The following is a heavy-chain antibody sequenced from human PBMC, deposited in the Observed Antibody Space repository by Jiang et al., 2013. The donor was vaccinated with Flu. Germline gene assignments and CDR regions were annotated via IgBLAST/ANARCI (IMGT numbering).Heavy chain of an antibody. V-gene: IGHV4-38-2*02. D-gene: IGHD3-22*01. J-gene: IGHJ4*02. CDR1: GYSISSGYY. CDR2: IYHSGST. CDR3: ASGDSSGYKGGFDY. Sequence: GPGLVKPSETLSLTCTVSGYSISSGYYWGWIRQPPGKGLEWIGSIYHSGSTHYNPSLKSRVTISVDTSKNQFSLKLSSVTAADTAVYYCASGDSSGYKGGFDYWGQGTLVTVSS.